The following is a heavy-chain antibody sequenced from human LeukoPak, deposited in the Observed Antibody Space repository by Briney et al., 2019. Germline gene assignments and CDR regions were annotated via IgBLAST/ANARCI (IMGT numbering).Heavy chain of an antibody. J-gene: IGHJ4*02. D-gene: IGHD3-3*01. V-gene: IGHV3-21*01. Sequence: GGSLRLSCVASGFTFSTYTMNWVRQAPGKGLEWVSSISSSSFFISYADSVKGRFTISRDNAKNSLFLQMNSLRAEDTAVYYCARDRGGAYDFWSGYYTGYFDYWGQGTLVPVSS. CDR3: ARDRGGAYDFWSGYYTGYFDY. CDR1: GFTFSTYT. CDR2: ISSSSFFI.